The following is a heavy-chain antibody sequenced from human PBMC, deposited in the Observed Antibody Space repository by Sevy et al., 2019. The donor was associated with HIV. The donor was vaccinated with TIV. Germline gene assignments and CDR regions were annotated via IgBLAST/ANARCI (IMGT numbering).Heavy chain of an antibody. J-gene: IGHJ4*02. CDR1: GFTFSTYW. Sequence: GSLRLCCAASGFTFSTYWMTWVRQAPGKGLEWVANIKQDGTDTNYVDSVRGRFTISRDNGRNLLYLHMNSLRAEDTAVYFCARALADWGSFHYSSWGRGVLVTVSS. CDR3: ARALADWGSFHYSS. CDR2: IKQDGTDT. V-gene: IGHV3-7*01. D-gene: IGHD3-16*01.